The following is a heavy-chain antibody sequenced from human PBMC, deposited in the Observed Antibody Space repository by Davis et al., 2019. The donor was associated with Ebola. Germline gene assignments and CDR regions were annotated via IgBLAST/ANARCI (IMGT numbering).Heavy chain of an antibody. V-gene: IGHV1-8*02. CDR2: LNPNSGNT. J-gene: IGHJ5*02. Sequence: ASVKVSCKASGGTFSSYAISWVRQAPGQRLEWMGWLNPNSGNTGYAQRLQGRVTMTRDTSINTAYLELSSLTSEDTALYYCAISESGSGWFDPWGQGTLVTVSS. CDR1: GGTFSSYA. D-gene: IGHD3-10*01. CDR3: AISESGSGWFDP.